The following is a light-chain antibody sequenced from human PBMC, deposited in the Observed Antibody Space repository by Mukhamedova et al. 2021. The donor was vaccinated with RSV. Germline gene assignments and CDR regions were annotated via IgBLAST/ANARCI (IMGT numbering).Light chain of an antibody. CDR3: QQYNSYCT. Sequence: WYQRRVHGKAPKLLIYRASSLESGVPSRLSGSGPGTEFTLTISSLQLDDVATYYCQQYNSYCTLGQGTKVEIK. J-gene: IGKJ1*01. CDR2: RAS. V-gene: IGKV1-5*03.